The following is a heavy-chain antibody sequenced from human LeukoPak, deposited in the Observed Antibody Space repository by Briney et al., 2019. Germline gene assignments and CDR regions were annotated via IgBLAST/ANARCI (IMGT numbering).Heavy chain of an antibody. D-gene: IGHD3-3*01. CDR1: GGSFSGYY. Sequence: SETLSLTCAVYGGSFSGYYWSWIRQPPGKGLEWIGEINHSGSTNYNPSLKSRVTISVVTSKNQFSLKLSSVTAADTAVYYCARKGPKVTIFGVVNRKTYMDVRGKGTTVTVSS. CDR3: ARKGPKVTIFGVVNRKTYMDV. CDR2: INHSGST. J-gene: IGHJ6*03. V-gene: IGHV4-34*01.